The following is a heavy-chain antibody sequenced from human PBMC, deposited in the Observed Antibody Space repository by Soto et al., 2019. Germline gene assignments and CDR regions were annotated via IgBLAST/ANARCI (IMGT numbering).Heavy chain of an antibody. V-gene: IGHV3-33*01. Sequence: QVQLVESGGGVVQPGRSLRLSCAASGFTFSSYGMHWVRQAPGKGLEWVAVIWYDGSNKYYADSVKGRLTISRDNSKNTLYLQMNSLRAEDTAVYYCARGVLPTTIPLDGYWGQGTLVTVSS. CDR2: IWYDGSNK. CDR3: ARGVLPTTIPLDGY. J-gene: IGHJ4*02. CDR1: GFTFSSYG. D-gene: IGHD3-10*01.